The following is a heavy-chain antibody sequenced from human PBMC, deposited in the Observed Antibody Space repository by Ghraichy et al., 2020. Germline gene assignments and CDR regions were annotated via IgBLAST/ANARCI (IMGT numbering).Heavy chain of an antibody. CDR2: ISSSSSTI. CDR3: ARDRIWESLEPNALDY. J-gene: IGHJ4*02. CDR1: GFTFSSYS. V-gene: IGHV3-48*02. D-gene: IGHD3-3*01. Sequence: GGSLRLSCAASGFTFSSYSMNWVRQAPGKGLEWVSYISSSSSTIYYADSVKGRFTISRDNAKNSLYLQMNSLRDEDTAVYYCARDRIWESLEPNALDYWGQGTLVTVSS.